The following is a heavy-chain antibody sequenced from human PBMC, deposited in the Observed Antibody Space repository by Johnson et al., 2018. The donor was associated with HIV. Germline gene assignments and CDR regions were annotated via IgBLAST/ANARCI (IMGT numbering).Heavy chain of an antibody. Sequence: VQLVESGGGLVQPGGSLRLSCAASGFTFSRYWMSWVRQAPGKGLEWVANIKQDGSSTSYADSVKGRFTISRDNAKNTLYLQMNSLRAEDTAVYYCARVGYSLDAFDIWGQGTMVTVSS. D-gene: IGHD2-21*01. CDR1: GFTFSRYW. CDR3: ARVGYSLDAFDI. CDR2: IKQDGSST. J-gene: IGHJ3*02. V-gene: IGHV3-7*01.